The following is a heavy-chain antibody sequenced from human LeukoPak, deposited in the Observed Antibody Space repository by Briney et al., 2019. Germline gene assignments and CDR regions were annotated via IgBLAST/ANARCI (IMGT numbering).Heavy chain of an antibody. CDR2: ISYDGSNK. V-gene: IGHV3-30*18. J-gene: IGHJ3*02. CDR3: AKELTGDAFDI. Sequence: GGSLRLSCAASGFNFLTYGMHWVRQAPGSGLAWVAVISYDGSNKFYAESVKGRFTIPRDNSKNTSYLQMNSLRAEDTAVYYCAKELTGDAFDIWGQGTMVAVSS. CDR1: GFNFLTYG. D-gene: IGHD7-27*01.